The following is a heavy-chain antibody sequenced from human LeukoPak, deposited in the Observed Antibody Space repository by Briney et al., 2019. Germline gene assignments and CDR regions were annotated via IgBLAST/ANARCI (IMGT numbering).Heavy chain of an antibody. J-gene: IGHJ3*02. CDR2: IFTGGSS. Sequence: SETLSLTCTVSGGSVSIEIYHWTWIRQPPGKGLEWIAYIFTGGSSYYNPSLKSRVTISVDTSKNQFSLKLNSVTAADTAQYHCARGVGGVREGFDIWGQGTMVTVSS. V-gene: IGHV4-61*01. D-gene: IGHD3-16*01. CDR1: GGSVSIEIYH. CDR3: ARGVGGVREGFDI.